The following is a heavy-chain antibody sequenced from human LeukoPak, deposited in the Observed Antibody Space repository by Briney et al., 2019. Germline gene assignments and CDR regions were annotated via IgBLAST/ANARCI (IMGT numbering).Heavy chain of an antibody. J-gene: IGHJ3*02. CDR1: GFTFSSYA. CDR2: ISGSGGST. V-gene: IGHV3-23*01. D-gene: IGHD2-2*01. CDR3: AKGEKYCSSTSCSNAFDI. Sequence: GGSLRLSCAASGFTFSSYAMSWVRQAPGKGLEWVSAISGSGGSTYYADSVKGRFTISRDNSKNTLYLQMNSLRAEDTAVYYCAKGEKYCSSTSCSNAFDIWGQGTMVTVSS.